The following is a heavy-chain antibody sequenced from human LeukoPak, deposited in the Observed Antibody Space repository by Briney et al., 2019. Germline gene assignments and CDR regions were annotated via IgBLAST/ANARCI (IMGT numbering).Heavy chain of an antibody. CDR2: ISYDGRNK. D-gene: IGHD6-19*01. V-gene: IGHV3-30*04. Sequence: GRSLRLSCAASGFTFSTYAMHWARQAPGKGLEWVTVISYDGRNKYCADSVKGRFTISRDNSKNTLYLQMNSLRAEDTAVYYCARGGWYTDYWGQGTLVTVSS. J-gene: IGHJ4*02. CDR3: ARGGWYTDY. CDR1: GFTFSTYA.